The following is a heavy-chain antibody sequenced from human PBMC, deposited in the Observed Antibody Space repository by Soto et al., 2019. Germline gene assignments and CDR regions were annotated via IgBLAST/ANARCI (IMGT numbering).Heavy chain of an antibody. CDR3: ARDLGSGYDPGDY. J-gene: IGHJ4*02. D-gene: IGHD5-12*01. CDR1: GGTFNSYV. V-gene: IGHV1-69*12. CDR2: IISIFGTP. Sequence: QVQLVQSGAEVKKPGSSVKVSCKASGGTFNSYVFNWVRQAPGQGLEWMGGIISIFGTPNYGQKFQGRVMITADESTSTVFMELSSLTSADTAIYSCARDLGSGYDPGDYWGQGTVVTVSS.